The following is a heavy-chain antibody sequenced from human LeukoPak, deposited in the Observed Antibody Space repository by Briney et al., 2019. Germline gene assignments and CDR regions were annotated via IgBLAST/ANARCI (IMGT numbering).Heavy chain of an antibody. CDR2: VGNISDTV. J-gene: IGHJ6*02. V-gene: IGHV3-48*04. Sequence: GGSLRLCCAASGSTFDDYGMSWVRQVPGKGLEWISFVGNISDTVYYADSVKGRFTISRDNAQDSLYLQMDSLRAEDTAVYYRARNLDVWGQGTTVTVSS. CDR1: GSTFDDYG. CDR3: ARNLDV.